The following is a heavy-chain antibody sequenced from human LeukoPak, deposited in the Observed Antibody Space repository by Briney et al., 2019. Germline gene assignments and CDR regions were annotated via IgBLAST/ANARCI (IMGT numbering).Heavy chain of an antibody. CDR1: GYSISSSNW. V-gene: IGHV4-28*01. D-gene: IGHD3-10*01. CDR2: IYYSGST. J-gene: IGHJ5*02. CDR3: ARTLYGSGSYWFDP. Sequence: SETLTLTCAVSGYSISSSNWWGWIRQPPGKGLEWIGYIYYSGSTYYNPSLKSRVTMSVDTSKNQFSLKLSSVSAVDTAVYYCARTLYGSGSYWFDPWGQGTLLTVPS.